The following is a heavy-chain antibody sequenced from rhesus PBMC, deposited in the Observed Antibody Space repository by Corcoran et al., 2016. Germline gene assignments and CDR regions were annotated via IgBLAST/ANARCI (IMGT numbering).Heavy chain of an antibody. V-gene: IGHV4S11*01. CDR3: ARLAAAGEYFEF. J-gene: IGHJ1*01. CDR2: IDSRAST. D-gene: IGHD6-25*01. CDR1: GGSISSSY. Sequence: QVQLQESGPGLVKPSETLSLTCAVSGGSISSSYWSWIRQAPGKGLEWIGRIDSRASTYYDPSLKSLVTLSVDTCKNQFSLKLSSGTAADTAVYYCARLAAAGEYFEFWGQGALVTVSS.